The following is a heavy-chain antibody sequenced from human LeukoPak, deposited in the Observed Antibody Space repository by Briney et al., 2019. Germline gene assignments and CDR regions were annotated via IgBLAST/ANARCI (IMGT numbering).Heavy chain of an antibody. D-gene: IGHD3-10*01. Sequence: SVKVSCKASGGTFSSYAISWVRQAPGQGLEGMGRIIPIFGIANYAQKFQGRVTITADKSTSTAYMELSSLRSEDTAVYYCARSLWFGESRGGSLSSNWFDHWGQGTLVTVSS. CDR3: ARSLWFGESRGGSLSSNWFDH. J-gene: IGHJ5*02. CDR1: GGTFSSYA. V-gene: IGHV1-69*04. CDR2: IIPIFGIA.